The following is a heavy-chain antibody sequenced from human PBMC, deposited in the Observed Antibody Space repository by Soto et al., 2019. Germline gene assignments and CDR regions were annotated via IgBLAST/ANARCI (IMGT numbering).Heavy chain of an antibody. CDR3: ARDRVSYGDYDY. J-gene: IGHJ4*02. Sequence: ASVKLSCKASGYSFTSYGISWVRQAPGQGLEWMGWISAYNGNTNYAQKLQGRVTMTTDTSTSTAYMELRSLRSDDTAVYYCARDRVSYGDYDYWGQGTLVTVSS. D-gene: IGHD4-17*01. CDR1: GYSFTSYG. V-gene: IGHV1-18*01. CDR2: ISAYNGNT.